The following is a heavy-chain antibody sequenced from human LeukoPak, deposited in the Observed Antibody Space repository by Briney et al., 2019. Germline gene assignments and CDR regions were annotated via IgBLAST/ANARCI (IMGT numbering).Heavy chain of an antibody. CDR2: IRNLAYGGAP. J-gene: IGHJ6*02. CDR3: TSDTGSYLAYYGLDV. Sequence: GRSLRLSCTASGFTFGDYAMSWVRQAPGKGLEWVGFIRNLAYGGAPEYAASVRGRFTISRDKYKSIAYLQMNSLKTEDTGIYYCTSDTGSYLAYYGLDVWGQGTLVTVSS. V-gene: IGHV3-49*04. D-gene: IGHD1-26*01. CDR1: GFTFGDYA.